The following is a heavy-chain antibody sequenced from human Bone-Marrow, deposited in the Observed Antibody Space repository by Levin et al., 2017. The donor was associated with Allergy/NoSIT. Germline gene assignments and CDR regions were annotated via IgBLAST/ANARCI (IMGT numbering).Heavy chain of an antibody. V-gene: IGHV4-59*08. CDR1: GGSIISYY. J-gene: IGHJ5*02. CDR3: ARTHNNGYSGAWFDP. Sequence: SETLSLICSVSGGSIISYYWSWIRQCPGKGLEWIGYTSYSGSAHYSASLRSRATISVDTSKNQFSLQLSSVTAADTAVYFCARTHNNGYSGAWFDPWGQGTQVTVSS. D-gene: IGHD5-24*01. CDR2: TSYSGSA.